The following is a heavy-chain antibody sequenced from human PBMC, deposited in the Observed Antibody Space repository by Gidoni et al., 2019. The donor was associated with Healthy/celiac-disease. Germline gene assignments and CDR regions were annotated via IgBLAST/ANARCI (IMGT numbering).Heavy chain of an antibody. D-gene: IGHD3-9*01. CDR3: AKGWATGYYYGMDV. CDR2: ISYDGSNT. CDR1: GFPFSSYG. V-gene: IGHV3-30*18. J-gene: IGHJ6*02. Sequence: QVQLVESGGGGVQPGRSLRLSCAASGFPFSSYGMHWVRQAPGKGLEWVAVISYDGSNTYYADSVKGRFTISRDNSKNTLYLQMNSLRAEDTAVYYCAKGWATGYYYGMDVWGQVPTVTVSS.